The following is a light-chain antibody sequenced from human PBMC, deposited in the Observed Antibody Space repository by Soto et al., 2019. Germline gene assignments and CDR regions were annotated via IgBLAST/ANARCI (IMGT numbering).Light chain of an antibody. CDR3: KSYDRTLSARYV. CDR2: GNS. V-gene: IGLV1-40*01. CDR1: SSNIGANYD. Sequence: QSVLTQPPSVSGAPGQRVTISCTGSSSNIGANYDVHWYQQRPGTAPKLLLFGNSNRPSGVPYRFSGSKSGTSASLAITGLQAEDEGDYYCKSYDRTLSARYVFGTGTKLTVL. J-gene: IGLJ1*01.